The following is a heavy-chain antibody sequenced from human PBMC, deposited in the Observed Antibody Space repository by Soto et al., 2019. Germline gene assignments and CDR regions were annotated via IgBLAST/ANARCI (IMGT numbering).Heavy chain of an antibody. CDR3: ARDTSSYGMAV. Sequence: AAVKPPWEEPREAKEGKYRRWAQQAPGQGLEWMGWINPNSGGTNYAQKFQGWVTMTRDTSISTAYMELSRLRSDDTAVYYCARDTSSYGMAVWVQGTTVPVSS. CDR1: REAKEGKY. CDR2: INPNSGGT. J-gene: IGHJ6*02. V-gene: IGHV1-2*04.